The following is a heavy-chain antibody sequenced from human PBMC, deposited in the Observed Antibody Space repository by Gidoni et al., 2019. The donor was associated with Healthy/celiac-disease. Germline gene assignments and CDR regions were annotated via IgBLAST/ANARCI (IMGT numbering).Heavy chain of an antibody. V-gene: IGHV3-48*03. D-gene: IGHD1-7*01. CDR3: ATGTTFAFDY. Sequence: EVQLVESGGGLVQPGGSLRLSCAASGFTFSSYEMNWVRQAPGKGLEWVSYISSSGSTIYYADSVKGRFTIARDNAKNSLYLQMNSLRAEDTAVYYCATGTTFAFDYWGQGTLVTVSS. CDR2: ISSSGSTI. J-gene: IGHJ4*02. CDR1: GFTFSSYE.